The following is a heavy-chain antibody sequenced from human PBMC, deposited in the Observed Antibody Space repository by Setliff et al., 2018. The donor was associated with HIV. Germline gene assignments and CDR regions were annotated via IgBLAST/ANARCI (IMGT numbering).Heavy chain of an antibody. Sequence: GSLRLSCAASGFTFSSYWMHWVRQAPGKGLVWVSRLNTDGSSTKYADSVKGRFTISRDNAKNTLYLQMDSLRGEDTAVYYCAKDGDYRNWDYDAFDIWGQGTMVTVSS. D-gene: IGHD1-7*01. J-gene: IGHJ3*02. CDR3: AKDGDYRNWDYDAFDI. V-gene: IGHV3-74*03. CDR1: GFTFSSYW. CDR2: LNTDGSST.